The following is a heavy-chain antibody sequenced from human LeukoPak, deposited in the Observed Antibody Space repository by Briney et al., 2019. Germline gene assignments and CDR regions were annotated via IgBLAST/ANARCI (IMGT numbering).Heavy chain of an antibody. Sequence: SETLSLTCAVYGGSFSGYYWSWIRQPPGKGLEWIGEINHSGSTNYNPSLKSRVTILVDTSKNQFSLKLSSVTAADTAVYYCARARYSGSLDPVGGYWGQGTLVTVSS. CDR3: ARARYSGSLDPVGGY. V-gene: IGHV4-34*01. D-gene: IGHD1-26*01. CDR1: GGSFSGYY. J-gene: IGHJ4*02. CDR2: INHSGST.